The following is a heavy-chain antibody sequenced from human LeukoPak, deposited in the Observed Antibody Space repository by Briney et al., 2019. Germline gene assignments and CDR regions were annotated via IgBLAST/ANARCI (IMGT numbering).Heavy chain of an antibody. CDR1: GFTFSSYA. J-gene: IGHJ5*02. V-gene: IGHV3-23*01. CDR3: AKYYDFWSGYSGWFDP. Sequence: PGRSLRLSCAASGFTFSSYAMSWVRQAPGKGLEWVSAISGSGGSTYYADSVKGRFTISRDNSKNTLYLQMNSLRAEDTAVYYCAKYYDFWSGYSGWFDPWGQGTLVTVSS. CDR2: ISGSGGST. D-gene: IGHD3-3*01.